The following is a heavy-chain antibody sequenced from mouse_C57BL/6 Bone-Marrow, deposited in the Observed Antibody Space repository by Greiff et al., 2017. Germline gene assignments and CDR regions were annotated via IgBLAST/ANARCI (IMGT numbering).Heavy chain of an antibody. CDR1: GYTFTDYY. CDR2: INPNNGGT. J-gene: IGHJ1*03. CDR3: ARRGDYGSSPWYFDV. D-gene: IGHD1-1*01. Sequence: VQLQQSGPELVKPGASVKISCKASGYTFTDYYMNWVKQSHGKSLEWIGDINPNNGGTSYNQKFKGKATLTVDKSSSTAYMELRSLTSEDSAVYYCARRGDYGSSPWYFDVWGTGTTVTVSS. V-gene: IGHV1-26*01.